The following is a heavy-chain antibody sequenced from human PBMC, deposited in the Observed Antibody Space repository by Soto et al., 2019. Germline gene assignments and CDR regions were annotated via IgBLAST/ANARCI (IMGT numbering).Heavy chain of an antibody. CDR1: GYTFTSYG. CDR3: ARDPPDNCSGGSCYSDY. V-gene: IGHV1-18*01. J-gene: IGHJ4*02. Sequence: ASVKVSCKASGYTFTSYGISWVRQAPGQGLEWMGWISAYNGNTNYAQKLQGRVTMTTDTSTSTAYMELRSLRSDDTAVYYCARDPPDNCSGGSCYSDYWGQGTLVTVSS. D-gene: IGHD2-15*01. CDR2: ISAYNGNT.